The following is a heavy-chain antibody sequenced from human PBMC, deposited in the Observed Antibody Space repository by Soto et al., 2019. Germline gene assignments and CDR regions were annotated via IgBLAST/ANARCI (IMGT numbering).Heavy chain of an antibody. CDR2: ISASGGST. V-gene: IGHV3-23*01. CDR3: ATPSLGTGRYFVHD. CDR1: GVTSSSCA. J-gene: IGHJ4*02. D-gene: IGHD2-8*02. Sequence: EVQLLESGGGLVQPGGSLRLSCVASGVTSSSCAIRWVRQAPGKGLAWVSGISASGGSTSYADSVKVRFTISRDNSKITLYLQMNSPRAEDTAVYYCATPSLGTGRYFVHDWGQGTLVTVSS.